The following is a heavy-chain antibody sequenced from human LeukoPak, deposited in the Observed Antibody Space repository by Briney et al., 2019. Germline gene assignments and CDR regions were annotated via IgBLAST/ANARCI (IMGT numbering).Heavy chain of an antibody. V-gene: IGHV3-30*04. CDR3: ARYTSAWYEDY. D-gene: IGHD6-19*01. J-gene: IGHJ4*02. CDR2: IPYDGSNK. Sequence: GRTLRLSCAASGFTFSSYAMHWVRQAPGKGLEWVALIPYDGSNKYYADSVKGRFTVSRDNSKNTLYLQMNSLRAEDTAVYYCARYTSAWYEDYWGRGTLVTVSS. CDR1: GFTFSSYA.